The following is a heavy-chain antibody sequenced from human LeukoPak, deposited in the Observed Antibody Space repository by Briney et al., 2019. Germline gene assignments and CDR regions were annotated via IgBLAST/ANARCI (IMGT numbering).Heavy chain of an antibody. CDR2: INHSGST. V-gene: IGHV4-34*01. D-gene: IGHD6-19*01. CDR1: GGSFSGYY. CDR3: ARGYSSAFIDY. J-gene: IGHJ4*02. Sequence: SETLSPTCAVYGGSFSGYYWSWIRQPPGKGLEWIGEINHSGSTNYNPSLKSRVTISVDTSKNQFSLKLSSVTAADTAVYYCARGYSSAFIDYWGQGTLVTVSS.